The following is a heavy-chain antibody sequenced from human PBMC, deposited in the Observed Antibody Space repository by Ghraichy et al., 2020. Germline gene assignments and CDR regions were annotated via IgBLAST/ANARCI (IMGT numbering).Heavy chain of an antibody. D-gene: IGHD6-13*01. CDR2: MYSSGSS. J-gene: IGHJ6*03. V-gene: IGHV4-61*02. CDR3: ARGTQQPRNTGYYYQLDV. CDR1: GDSINSGNYY. Sequence: SETLSLTCTISGDSINSGNYYWSWIRQPAGRGLEWIGRMYSSGSSRYNPSFENRVTMSVDMSKNQFSLSLSSVTAADTAVYYCARGTQQPRNTGYYYQLDVWGKGTSVTVSS.